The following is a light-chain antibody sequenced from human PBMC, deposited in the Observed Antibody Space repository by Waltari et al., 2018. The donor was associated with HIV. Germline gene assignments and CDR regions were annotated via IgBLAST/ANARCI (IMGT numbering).Light chain of an antibody. V-gene: IGLV1-47*01. CDR3: EAWNDSLSGYV. J-gene: IGLJ1*01. Sequence: QSVLTQPPSASGTPGQRVTISCSGSSSNIGRNYVYWYQQLPGTAPKLLIYRNNQRPSGVPDRFSGYKSGTSASLAISGLRSEDEADYYCEAWNDSLSGYVVGTGTKVTV. CDR2: RNN. CDR1: SSNIGRNY.